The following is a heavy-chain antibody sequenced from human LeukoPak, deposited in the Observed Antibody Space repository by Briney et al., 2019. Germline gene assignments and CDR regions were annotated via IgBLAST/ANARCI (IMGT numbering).Heavy chain of an antibody. J-gene: IGHJ5*02. CDR1: GYTFGSYD. V-gene: IGHV1-8*01. CDR2: MNPISGST. D-gene: IGHD3-10*01. Sequence: ASVKVSCKASGYTFGSYDINWVRQAAGQGLEWMGWMNPISGSTGYAQKFQGRVTMSRDTSITTAFMELSSLRSDDTAIYYCARVKRFPTVWFDPWGQGTLVTVSS. CDR3: ARVKRFPTVWFDP.